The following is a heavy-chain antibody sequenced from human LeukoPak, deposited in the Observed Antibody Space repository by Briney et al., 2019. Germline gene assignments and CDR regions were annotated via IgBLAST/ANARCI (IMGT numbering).Heavy chain of an antibody. V-gene: IGHV3-30*03. CDR2: ISYDGSNK. CDR1: GFTFSSYG. D-gene: IGHD2-15*01. J-gene: IGHJ4*02. CDR3: TTDRVYCSGGSCYLY. Sequence: GGSLRLSCAASGFTFSSYGMHWVRQAPGKGLEWVAVISYDGSNKYYADSVKGRFTISRDNSKNTLYLQMNSLRAEDTAVYYCTTDRVYCSGGSCYLYWGQGTLVTVSS.